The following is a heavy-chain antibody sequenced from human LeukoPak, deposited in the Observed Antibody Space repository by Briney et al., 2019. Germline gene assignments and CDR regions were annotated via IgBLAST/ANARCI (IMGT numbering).Heavy chain of an antibody. D-gene: IGHD3-10*01. Sequence: SETLSLTCTVSGGSISSSFYYWGWIRQPPGKGLEWIGSVYYNGSTYYNPSLKSRVTISVDTSKNQFSLQLSSGTAADTAVYYCARVMVRGVSFFDYWGQGTLVTVSS. J-gene: IGHJ4*02. CDR1: GGSISSSFYY. CDR3: ARVMVRGVSFFDY. V-gene: IGHV4-39*01. CDR2: VYYNGST.